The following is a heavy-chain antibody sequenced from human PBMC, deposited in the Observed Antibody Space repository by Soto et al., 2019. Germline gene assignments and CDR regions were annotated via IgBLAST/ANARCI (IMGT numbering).Heavy chain of an antibody. D-gene: IGHD1-20*01. Sequence: VGSLRLSCSASGFTFSSYAMHWVRQAPGKGLEYVSAISSNGGSTYYADSVKGRFTISRDNSKNTLYLQMSSLRAEDTAVYYCARYNTGHSDYWGQGTLVTVSS. V-gene: IGHV3-64D*08. CDR1: GFTFSSYA. CDR2: ISSNGGST. CDR3: ARYNTGHSDY. J-gene: IGHJ4*02.